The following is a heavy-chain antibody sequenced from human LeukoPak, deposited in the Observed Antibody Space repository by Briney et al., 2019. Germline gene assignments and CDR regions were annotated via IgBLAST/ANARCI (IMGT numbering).Heavy chain of an antibody. V-gene: IGHV3-7*02. D-gene: IGHD4-17*01. J-gene: IGHJ4*02. Sequence: GGSLRLSCAASAFTFNSYWMSWVRQAPGKGLEWVANIKQDGSEKNYVDSVKGRFTISRDNAKNSLYLQMNSLRAEDTAVYYCARGAYGDYFDHWGQGTLVTVSS. CDR1: AFTFNSYW. CDR3: ARGAYGDYFDH. CDR2: IKQDGSEK.